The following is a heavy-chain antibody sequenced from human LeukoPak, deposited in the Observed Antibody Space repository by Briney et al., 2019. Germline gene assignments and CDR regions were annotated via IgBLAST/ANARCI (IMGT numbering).Heavy chain of an antibody. V-gene: IGHV3-53*01. D-gene: IGHD3-10*01. J-gene: IGHJ4*02. Sequence: GGSLRLSCAASGFTVSSNYMSWVRQAPGKGLEWVSVIYSGGSTYYADSVKGRFTISRDNSKNTLYLQMNSLRAEDTAVYYCAKGSPGLKSDYWGQGTLVTVSS. CDR2: IYSGGST. CDR1: GFTVSSNY. CDR3: AKGSPGLKSDY.